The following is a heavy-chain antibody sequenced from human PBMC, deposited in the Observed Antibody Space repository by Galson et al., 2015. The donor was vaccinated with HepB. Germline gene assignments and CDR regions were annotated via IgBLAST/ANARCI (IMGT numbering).Heavy chain of an antibody. Sequence: SLRLSCAASAFTFDIYWMTWVRQAPGKGLEWVATINQDGSEKYYVDSVKGRFTISRDNAKNSLYLQMNSLRAEDTAVYYCARNKWSFDYWGQGTLVTVSS. CDR2: INQDGSEK. J-gene: IGHJ4*02. CDR1: AFTFDIYW. V-gene: IGHV3-7*03. CDR3: ARNKWSFDY. D-gene: IGHD2-8*01.